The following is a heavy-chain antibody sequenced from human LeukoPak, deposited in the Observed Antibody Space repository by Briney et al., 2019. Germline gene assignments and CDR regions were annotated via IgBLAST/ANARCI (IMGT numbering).Heavy chain of an antibody. V-gene: IGHV4-30-4*01. Sequence: SETLSLTCTVSGGSITNTNYYWSWVRQPPGKGLEWIGYIYYSRSTYYNPSLKSRVTISVGTSKNQFSLKLSSVTAADTAVYYCARGPMDSSSWPYYYYGLDVWGQGTTVTVSS. CDR3: ARGPMDSSSWPYYYYGLDV. CDR2: IYYSRST. J-gene: IGHJ6*02. D-gene: IGHD6-13*01. CDR1: GGSITNTNYY.